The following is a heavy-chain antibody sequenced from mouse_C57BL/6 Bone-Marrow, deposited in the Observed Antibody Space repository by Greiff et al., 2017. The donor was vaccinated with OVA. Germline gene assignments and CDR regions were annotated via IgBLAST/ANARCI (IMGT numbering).Heavy chain of an antibody. CDR1: GFTFSDFY. V-gene: IGHV7-1*01. CDR3: ARDDYYWYFDF. CDR2: SRNKANDYTT. J-gene: IGHJ1*03. Sequence: EVQLVESGGGLVQSGRSLRLSCATSGFTFSDFYMEWVRQAPGKGLEWIAASRNKANDYTTEYSASVKGRFIVSRDTSQSILYLQMNALRAEDTAIYYCARDDYYWYFDFWGTGTTVTVSS.